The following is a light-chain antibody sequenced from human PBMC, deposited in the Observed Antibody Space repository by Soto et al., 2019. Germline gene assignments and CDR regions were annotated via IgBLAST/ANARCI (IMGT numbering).Light chain of an antibody. CDR3: QQYSSSPLT. Sequence: EIVLAQSPGTLSLSPGERATLSCRSGQSVTNSFLAWYQQKPGQAPRLLIYGASSRATGIPDRFSGSGSGTDFTLTISRLEPEDFAVYYCQQYSSSPLTFGGGTKVDIK. V-gene: IGKV3-20*01. J-gene: IGKJ4*01. CDR2: GAS. CDR1: QSVTNSF.